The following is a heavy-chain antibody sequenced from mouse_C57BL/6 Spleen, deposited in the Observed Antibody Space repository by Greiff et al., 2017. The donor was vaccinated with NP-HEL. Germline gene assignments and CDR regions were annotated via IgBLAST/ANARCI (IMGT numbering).Heavy chain of an antibody. Sequence: VQLQQSGAELVKPGASVKISCKASGYAFSSYWMNWVKQRPGKGLEWIGQIYPGDGDTNYNGKFKGKATLTADKSSSTAYMQLSSLTSEDSAVYFCARGGVLGPYAMDYWGQGTSVTVSS. CDR3: ARGGVLGPYAMDY. J-gene: IGHJ4*01. CDR2: IYPGDGDT. V-gene: IGHV1-80*01. CDR1: GYAFSSYW. D-gene: IGHD4-1*01.